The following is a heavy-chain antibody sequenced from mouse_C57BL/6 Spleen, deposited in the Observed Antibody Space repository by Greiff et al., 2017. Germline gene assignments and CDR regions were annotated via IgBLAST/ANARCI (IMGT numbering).Heavy chain of an antibody. CDR2: IYPGDGDT. Sequence: MQLQQSGAELVKPGASVKISCKASGYAFSSYWMNWVKQRPGKGLEWIGQIYPGDGDTNYNGKFKGKATLTADKSSSTAYMQLSSLTSEDSAVYFCARDPPITTVGGFAYWGQGTLVTVSA. CDR3: ARDPPITTVGGFAY. V-gene: IGHV1-80*01. J-gene: IGHJ3*01. CDR1: GYAFSSYW. D-gene: IGHD1-1*01.